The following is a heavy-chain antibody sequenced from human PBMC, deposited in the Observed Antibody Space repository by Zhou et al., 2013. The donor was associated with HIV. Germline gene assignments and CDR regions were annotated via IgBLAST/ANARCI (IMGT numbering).Heavy chain of an antibody. Sequence: QVQLVQSGAEVKKSGASVKVSCEASGYTFTGYCVHWVRQAPGQGLEWMGIINPIGVSADYAQKFQGRVTMTRDTSTSTVHMELSSLRSEDTAIYYCARPSKMAEGYDAFDVWGQGTMVTVSS. J-gene: IGHJ3*01. D-gene: IGHD2-15*01. V-gene: IGHV1-46*01. CDR1: GYTFTGYC. CDR2: INPIGVSA. CDR3: ARPSKMAEGYDAFDV.